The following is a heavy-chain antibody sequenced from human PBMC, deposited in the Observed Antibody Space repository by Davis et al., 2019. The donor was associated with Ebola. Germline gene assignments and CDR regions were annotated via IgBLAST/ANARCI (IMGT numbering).Heavy chain of an antibody. CDR3: ASLSVGYCSSTSCGNFDY. J-gene: IGHJ4*02. CDR1: GFTFSSYS. D-gene: IGHD2-2*01. CDR2: IWYDGSNK. V-gene: IGHV3-33*01. Sequence: GESLKISCAASGFTFSSYSMHWVRQAPGKGLEWVAVIWYDGSNKYYADSVKGRFTISRDNSKNTLYLQMNSLRAEDTAVYYCASLSVGYCSSTSCGNFDYWGQGTLVTVSS.